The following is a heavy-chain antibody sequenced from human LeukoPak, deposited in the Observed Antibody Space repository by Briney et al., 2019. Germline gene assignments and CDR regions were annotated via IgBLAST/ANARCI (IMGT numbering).Heavy chain of an antibody. CDR2: INSDGSEG. D-gene: IGHD6-6*01. Sequence: GGSLRLSCAASGFTVSSNYMSWSRQAPGKGLEWVASINSDGSEGYYADVVKGRFTISRDNAKNSLYLQINSLRAEDTAVYYCARSSYSSSSNVWGQGTMVTVSS. CDR3: ARSSYSSSSNV. J-gene: IGHJ3*01. V-gene: IGHV3-7*03. CDR1: GFTVSSNY.